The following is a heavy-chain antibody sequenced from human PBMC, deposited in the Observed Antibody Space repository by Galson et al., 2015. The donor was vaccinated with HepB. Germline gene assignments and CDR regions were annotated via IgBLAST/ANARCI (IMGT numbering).Heavy chain of an antibody. V-gene: IGHV3-74*01. J-gene: IGHJ4*02. Sequence: SLRLSCAASGFTFRTSWMHWVRQVPGKGLVWVSWINRDGSTTAHADTVKGRFTISIDNAKNTLYLQMSSLRAEDTAIYFCSRDFGYSFDHWGQGTVVTVSS. CDR2: INRDGSTT. CDR3: SRDFGYSFDH. CDR1: GFTFRTSW. D-gene: IGHD3-22*01.